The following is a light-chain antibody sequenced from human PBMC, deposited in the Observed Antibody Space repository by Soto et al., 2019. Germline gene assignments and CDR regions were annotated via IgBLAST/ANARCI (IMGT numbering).Light chain of an antibody. Sequence: DIVMTQSPDSLAVSLGERATMNCKCSRSVLYKSNNKNDLAWYQQKPGQPPLLIIYWASTRESGVPERFSGSGSGTDFTLTISSLEAEDVAFYWCQQYFDVPFTFGGGTKVEI. J-gene: IGKJ4*01. CDR3: QQYFDVPFT. CDR2: WAS. CDR1: RSVLYKSNNKND. V-gene: IGKV4-1*01.